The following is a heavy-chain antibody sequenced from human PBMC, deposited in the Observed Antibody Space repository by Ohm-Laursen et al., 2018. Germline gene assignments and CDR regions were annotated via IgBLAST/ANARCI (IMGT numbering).Heavy chain of an antibody. CDR2: INWNSGRI. Sequence: SLRLSCTASALTFDDYAMHWVRQAPGKGLEWVSGINWNSGRIAYADSVKGRFTISRDNAKKSLYLQMNSLRAGDTALYYCVKDLLAAPDYYGMDVWGQGTTVTVSS. J-gene: IGHJ6*02. CDR3: VKDLLAAPDYYGMDV. D-gene: IGHD6-13*01. V-gene: IGHV3-9*01. CDR1: ALTFDDYA.